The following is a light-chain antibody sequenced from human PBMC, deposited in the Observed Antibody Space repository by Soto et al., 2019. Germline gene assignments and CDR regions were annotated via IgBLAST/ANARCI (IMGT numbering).Light chain of an antibody. CDR2: AAS. CDR3: QQADSFPRT. Sequence: DIPMTQSPSSVSASVGDRVTSTCRASQGISSWLAWHQQKPGNDTKFLIYAASSWQSGVPSRFSGSGSGTDFTLTISSLQPEDFAAYYCQQADSFPRTFGEGTKVEIK. J-gene: IGKJ4*01. V-gene: IGKV1-12*01. CDR1: QGISSW.